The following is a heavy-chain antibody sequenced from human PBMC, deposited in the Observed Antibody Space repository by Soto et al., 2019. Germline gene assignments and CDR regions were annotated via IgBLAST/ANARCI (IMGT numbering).Heavy chain of an antibody. CDR1: GFTFSDHH. V-gene: IGHV3-11*01. D-gene: IGHD3-3*01. CDR2: ISGTGDTT. Sequence: LRLSCAASGFTFSDHHMSWIRQAPGKGLETLCYISGTGDTTSYADSVKGRFTISRDNAKNSLFLHLNSLSAGDTAVYYCAIGGGQIYYSGMDVWGQGTTVTVSS. CDR3: AIGGGQIYYSGMDV. J-gene: IGHJ6*02.